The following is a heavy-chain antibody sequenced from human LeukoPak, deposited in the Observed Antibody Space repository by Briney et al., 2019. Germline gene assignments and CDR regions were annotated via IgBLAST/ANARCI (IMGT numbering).Heavy chain of an antibody. CDR1: GGSISSRSYY. V-gene: IGHV4-39*01. CDR2: IFYSGST. Sequence: SETLSLTCTVPGGSISSRSYYWGWLRQPPGKGLEWIASIFYSGSTYHNPSLKSRVTISVDTSKSQSSLKLSSVTAADTAVYFCARHPLKAYVSDWFDPWGQGTLVTVSS. D-gene: IGHD3-10*02. CDR3: ARHPLKAYVSDWFDP. J-gene: IGHJ5*02.